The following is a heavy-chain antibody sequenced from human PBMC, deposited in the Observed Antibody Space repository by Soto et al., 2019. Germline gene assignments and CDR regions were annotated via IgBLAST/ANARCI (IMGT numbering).Heavy chain of an antibody. D-gene: IGHD1-7*01. CDR1: GASFTSNDW. Sequence: PSETLSLTCAVSGASFTSNDWWTWVRQPPGRGLEWIGEIYRTGSTNYNPSRKRCVTISLNKSENQFTLNVTSLTAADTAVYYCASRDPGTSVDYWGQGTLVTVSS. CDR3: ASRDPGTSVDY. CDR2: IYRTGST. V-gene: IGHV4-4*02. J-gene: IGHJ4*02.